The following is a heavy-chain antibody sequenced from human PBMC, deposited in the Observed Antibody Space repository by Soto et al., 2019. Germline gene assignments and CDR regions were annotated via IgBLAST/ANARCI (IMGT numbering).Heavy chain of an antibody. CDR1: GCSISSGGYY. Sequence: SETLSLTCTVSGCSISSGGYYWSWIRQHPGKGPEWIGYIYYSGSTYHNPSLKSRVTISVDTSKNQFSLKLSSVTAADTAVYYCARVVVVDSYYYYGMDVWGQGTTVTVSS. J-gene: IGHJ6*02. CDR3: ARVVVVDSYYYYGMDV. CDR2: IYYSGST. D-gene: IGHD2-21*01. V-gene: IGHV4-31*03.